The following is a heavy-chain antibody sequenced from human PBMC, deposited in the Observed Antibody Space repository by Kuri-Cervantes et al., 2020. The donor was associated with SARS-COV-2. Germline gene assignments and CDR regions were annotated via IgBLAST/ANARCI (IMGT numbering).Heavy chain of an antibody. CDR3: ARGLGSNWPMTTYYFDY. CDR2: INPNSGGT. J-gene: IGHJ4*02. CDR1: GYTFTGYY. V-gene: IGHV1-2*02. Sequence: GGSLRLSCKASGYTFTGYYMHWVRQAPGQGLEWMGWINPNSGGTNYAQKFQGRVTMTRDTSISTAYMELSRLRSDDTAVYYCARGLGSNWPMTTYYFDYWGQGTLVTVSS. D-gene: IGHD6-13*01.